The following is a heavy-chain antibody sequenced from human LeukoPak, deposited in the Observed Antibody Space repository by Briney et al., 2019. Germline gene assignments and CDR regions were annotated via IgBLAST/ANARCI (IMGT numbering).Heavy chain of an antibody. CDR2: IYHSGST. Sequence: SETLSLTCTVSSYSISSGYYWGWIRQPPGKGLEWLGDIYHSGSTYYNPSLKSRVTILVDTSKNQFSLKLSSVTAADTAVYYCARDQYYYDRSGYYAFDIWGQGTMVTVSS. J-gene: IGHJ3*02. D-gene: IGHD3-22*01. CDR1: SYSISSGYY. CDR3: ARDQYYYDRSGYYAFDI. V-gene: IGHV4-38-2*02.